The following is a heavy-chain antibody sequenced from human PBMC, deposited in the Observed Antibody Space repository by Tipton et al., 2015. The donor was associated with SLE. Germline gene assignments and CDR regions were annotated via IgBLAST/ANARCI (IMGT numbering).Heavy chain of an antibody. CDR2: IYHSGST. V-gene: IGHV4-38-2*02. Sequence: TLSLTCAVSGYSISSGYYWGWIRQPPGKGLEWIGIIYHSGSTYYNPSLKSRVTISVDTSKNQFSLKLSSVTAADTAVYYCARDHSSSWYLDYWGQGTLVTVSS. D-gene: IGHD6-13*01. CDR3: ARDHSSSWYLDY. CDR1: GYSISSGYY. J-gene: IGHJ4*02.